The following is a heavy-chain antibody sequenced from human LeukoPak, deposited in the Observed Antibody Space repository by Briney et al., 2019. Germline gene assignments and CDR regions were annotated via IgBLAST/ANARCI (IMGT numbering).Heavy chain of an antibody. J-gene: IGHJ5*02. D-gene: IGHD3-16*01. Sequence: ASVKVSCKASGYTFTGYYMHWVRQAPGQGLEWMEWTSAYNGNTNYAQKLQGRVTMTTDTSTSTAYMELRSLRSDDTAVYYCARDPFGIWGSWGQGTLVTVSS. V-gene: IGHV1-18*04. CDR3: ARDPFGIWGS. CDR1: GYTFTGYY. CDR2: TSAYNGNT.